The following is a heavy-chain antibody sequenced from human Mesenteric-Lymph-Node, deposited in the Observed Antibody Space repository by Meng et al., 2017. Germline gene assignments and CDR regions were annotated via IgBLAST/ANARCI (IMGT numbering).Heavy chain of an antibody. D-gene: IGHD3-22*01. V-gene: IGHV4-39*07. CDR3: ARPYDSSGYYAWGFDS. CDR1: GGSINSDTYY. J-gene: IGHJ4*02. CDR2: IYYSGGT. Sequence: SETLSLTCTVSGGSINSDTYYWAWIRQPLGKGLEWIGSIYYSGGTYYNPSLKSRLTISVDTSKNQFSLMLSSVTAADTAVYYCARPYDSSGYYAWGFDSWGQGTLVTVSS.